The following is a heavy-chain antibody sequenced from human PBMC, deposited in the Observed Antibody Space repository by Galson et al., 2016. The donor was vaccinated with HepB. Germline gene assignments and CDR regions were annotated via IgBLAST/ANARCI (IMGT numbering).Heavy chain of an antibody. D-gene: IGHD4-17*01. V-gene: IGHV4-31*03. CDR2: IYYSGST. Sequence: TLSLTCTVSGGSISSGGYYWSWIRQHPGQGLEWIGYIYYSGSTYYNPSLKSRVTISLDRSKNHFSLKLSSVTAADTAVYFCARVRGQDYGDYGQNDYWGQGTLVTVSS. CDR1: GGSISSGGYY. CDR3: ARVRGQDYGDYGQNDY. J-gene: IGHJ4*02.